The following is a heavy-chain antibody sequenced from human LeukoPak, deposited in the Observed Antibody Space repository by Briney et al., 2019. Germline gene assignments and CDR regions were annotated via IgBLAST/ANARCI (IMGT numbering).Heavy chain of an antibody. CDR3: ARERADYGYYYGMDV. CDR1: GFTFSSSA. Sequence: GGSLRLSCVASGFTFSSSAMHWVRQAPGKGLEWVAVISFDGSNKYYADSVKGRFTISRDNSKNTLYLQMNSLRTEDTAVYYCARERADYGYYYGMDVWGQGTTVTVSS. D-gene: IGHD4-17*01. V-gene: IGHV3-30-3*01. J-gene: IGHJ6*02. CDR2: ISFDGSNK.